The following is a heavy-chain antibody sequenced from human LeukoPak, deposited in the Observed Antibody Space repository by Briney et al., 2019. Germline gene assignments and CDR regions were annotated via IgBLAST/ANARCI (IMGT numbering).Heavy chain of an antibody. CDR1: GDSINGYY. Sequence: SETLSLTCTVSGDSINGYYWSWIRQPPGKGLEWIGYIYYSGSTNYNPSLKSRVTISVDTSKNQFSLKLSSVTAADTAVYYCARVIPAAPPGAFDIWGQGTMVTVSS. D-gene: IGHD2-2*01. J-gene: IGHJ3*02. CDR2: IYYSGST. CDR3: ARVIPAAPPGAFDI. V-gene: IGHV4-59*01.